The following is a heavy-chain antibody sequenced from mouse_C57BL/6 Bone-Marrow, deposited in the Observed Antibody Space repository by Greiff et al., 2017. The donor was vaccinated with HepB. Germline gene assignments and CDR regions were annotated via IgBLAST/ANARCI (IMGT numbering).Heavy chain of an antibody. Sequence: VKLQESGAELVKPGASVKLSCKASGYTFTSYWMHWVKQRPGQGLEWIGMIHPNSGSTNYNEKFKSKATLTVDKSSSTAYMQLSSLTSEASAVYYCARLGSYDWYFDVWGTGTTVTVSS. CDR2: IHPNSGST. CDR1: GYTFTSYW. CDR3: ARLGSYDWYFDV. V-gene: IGHV1-64*01. J-gene: IGHJ1*03. D-gene: IGHD6-1*01.